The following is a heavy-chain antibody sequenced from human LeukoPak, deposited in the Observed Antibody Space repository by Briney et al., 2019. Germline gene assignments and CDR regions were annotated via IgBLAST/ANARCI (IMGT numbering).Heavy chain of an antibody. CDR3: VTNSGNDAYMDV. D-gene: IGHD5-12*01. CDR1: GFTFSSYW. J-gene: IGHJ6*03. CDR2: IKQDGSEK. V-gene: IGHV3-7*01. Sequence: GGSLRLSCAASGFTFSSYWMSWVRQAPGKGLEWVANIKQDGSEKYYVDSVKGRFTISRDNAKNSLYLQMNSLRAEDTAVYYCVTNSGNDAYMDVWGKGTTVIVSS.